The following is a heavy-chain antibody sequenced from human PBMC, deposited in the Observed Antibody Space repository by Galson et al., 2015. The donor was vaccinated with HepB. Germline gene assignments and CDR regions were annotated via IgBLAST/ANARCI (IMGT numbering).Heavy chain of an antibody. D-gene: IGHD3-22*01. CDR2: ISVYNGNT. CDR1: GYTFTSYG. V-gene: IGHV1-18*01. CDR3: ARGAYYDSSGYYVFDY. J-gene: IGHJ4*02. Sequence: SVKVSCKASGYTFTSYGISWVRQVPGQGLEWMGWISVYNGNTDYAQILQGRVTMTTDTSTSTAYMELRSLRSDDTAVYYCARGAYYDSSGYYVFDYWGQGTLVTVSS.